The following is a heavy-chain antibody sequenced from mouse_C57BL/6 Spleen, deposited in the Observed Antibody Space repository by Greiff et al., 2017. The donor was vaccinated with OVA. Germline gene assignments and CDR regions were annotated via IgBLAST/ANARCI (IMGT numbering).Heavy chain of an antibody. V-gene: IGHV1-55*01. CDR2: IYPGSGSI. D-gene: IGHD2-5*01. Sequence: VQLQQPGAELVKPGASVKMSCKASGYTFTSYWITWVQQRPGQGLEWIGDIYPGSGSINYNEKLESKATLTVDTSASTAYMQLSSLTSDDSAVYYCASGYSNYLSWFAYWGQGTLVTVSA. CDR1: GYTFTSYW. J-gene: IGHJ3*01. CDR3: ASGYSNYLSWFAY.